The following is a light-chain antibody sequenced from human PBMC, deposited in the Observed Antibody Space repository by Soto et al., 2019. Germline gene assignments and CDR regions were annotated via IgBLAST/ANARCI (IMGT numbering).Light chain of an antibody. J-gene: IGLJ1*01. V-gene: IGLV2-23*02. CDR2: EVS. Sequence: QSALTQPASVSGSPGQSIAISCTGTSSDVGSYNLVSWYQQHPGKAPKLVIYEVSKRPSGVSNRFSGSKSGNTASLTISGLQAEDEADYYCCSYAGSSTYVFGTG. CDR1: SSDVGSYNL. CDR3: CSYAGSSTYV.